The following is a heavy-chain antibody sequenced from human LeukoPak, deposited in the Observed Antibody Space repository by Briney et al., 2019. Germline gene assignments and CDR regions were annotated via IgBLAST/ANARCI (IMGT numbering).Heavy chain of an antibody. V-gene: IGHV5-51*01. Sequence: GESLKISCKGSGYSFTKFWIGWVRQMPGKGLEWMGIIYPGDSDTRYSPSFQGQVTLLVDTSISTAYLQWSSLKASDTAMYYCARSPSSSTAWFDPWGQGTLVTVSS. D-gene: IGHD2-2*01. CDR3: ARSPSSSTAWFDP. CDR2: IYPGDSDT. J-gene: IGHJ5*02. CDR1: GYSFTKFW.